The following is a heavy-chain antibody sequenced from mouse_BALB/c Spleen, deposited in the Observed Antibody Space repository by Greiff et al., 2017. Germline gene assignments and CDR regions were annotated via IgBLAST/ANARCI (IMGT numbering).Heavy chain of an antibody. Sequence: EVQGVESGGGLVQPGGSMKLSCVASGFTFSNYWMNWVRQSPEKGLEWVAEIRLKSNNYATHYAESVKGRFTISRDDSKSSVYLQMNNLRAEDTGIYYCTRLTGRRFAYWGQGTLVTVSA. D-gene: IGHD2-12*01. V-gene: IGHV6-6*02. CDR2: IRLKSNNYAT. J-gene: IGHJ3*01. CDR1: GFTFSNYW. CDR3: TRLTGRRFAY.